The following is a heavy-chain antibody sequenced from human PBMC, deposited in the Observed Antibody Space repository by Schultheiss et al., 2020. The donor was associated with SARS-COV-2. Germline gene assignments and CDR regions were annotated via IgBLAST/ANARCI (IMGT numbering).Heavy chain of an antibody. CDR2: ISGSGGST. V-gene: IGHV3-23*01. Sequence: GGSLRLSCAASGFTFSSYAMSWVRQAPGKGLEWASAISGSGGSTYYADSVKGRFTISRDNSKNTLYLQMNSLRAEDTAVYYCAKVDSPLDSSGYWGQGTLVTVSS. CDR1: GFTFSSYA. CDR3: AKVDSPLDSSGY. D-gene: IGHD3-22*01. J-gene: IGHJ4*02.